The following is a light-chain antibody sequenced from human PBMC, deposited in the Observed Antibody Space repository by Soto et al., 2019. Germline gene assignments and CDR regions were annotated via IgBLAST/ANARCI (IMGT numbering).Light chain of an antibody. J-gene: IGLJ1*01. CDR3: CSYAGTSTYV. CDR1: SSHVGSYKS. CDR2: EGS. V-gene: IGLV2-23*01. Sequence: QSALTQPASVSGSPGQSITISCTGTSSHVGSYKSVSWYQQHPGKAPELIIYEGSKRPSGVSNRFSGSKSGNTASLTISGLQAEDEADYYCCSYAGTSTYVFGTGTKLTVL.